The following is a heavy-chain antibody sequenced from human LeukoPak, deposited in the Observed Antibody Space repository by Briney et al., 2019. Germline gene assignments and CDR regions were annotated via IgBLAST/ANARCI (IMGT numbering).Heavy chain of an antibody. CDR1: GYTFTSYG. J-gene: IGHJ4*02. Sequence: GASVKVSCKASGYTFTSYGISWVRQAPGQGLEWMGIINPSGGSTSYAQKFQGRVTMTRDTSTSTVYMQLSSLRSEDTAVYYCARDRHSGYDPLGYWGQGTLVTVSS. V-gene: IGHV1-46*01. D-gene: IGHD5-12*01. CDR3: ARDRHSGYDPLGY. CDR2: INPSGGST.